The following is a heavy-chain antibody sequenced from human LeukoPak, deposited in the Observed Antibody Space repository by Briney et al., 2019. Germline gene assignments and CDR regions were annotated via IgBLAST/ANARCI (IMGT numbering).Heavy chain of an antibody. V-gene: IGHV4-59*01. CDR2: IYYSGST. D-gene: IGHD3-10*01. CDR1: GSSISSYY. CDR3: ASSYGSGIHHY. Sequence: SETLSLTCTVSGSSISSYYWSWIRQPPGKGLEWIGYIYYSGSTNYNPSLKSRVTISVDTSKNQFSLKLSSVTAADTAVYYCASSYGSGIHHYWGQGTLVTVSS. J-gene: IGHJ4*02.